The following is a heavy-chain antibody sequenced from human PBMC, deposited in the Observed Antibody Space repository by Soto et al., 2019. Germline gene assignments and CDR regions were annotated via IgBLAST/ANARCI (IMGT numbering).Heavy chain of an antibody. J-gene: IGHJ5*02. V-gene: IGHV4-31*02. CDR1: GSSISSGGYY. CDR3: ARVRTKLFDP. CDR2: IYYSGST. D-gene: IGHD2-8*01. Sequence: TLFLSWTVSGSSISSGGYYWSWIRQHPGKGLEWIGYIYYSGSTYYNPSLKSRVTISVDTSKNQFSLKLSSVTAADTAVYYCARVRTKLFDPWGQGTLVTVSS.